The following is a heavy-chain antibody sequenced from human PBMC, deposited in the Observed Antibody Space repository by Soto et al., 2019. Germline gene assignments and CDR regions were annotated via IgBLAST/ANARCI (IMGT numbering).Heavy chain of an antibody. J-gene: IGHJ6*02. CDR3: ARRAWDSYYAIDV. D-gene: IGHD3-22*01. CDR2: ISYDGSDK. CDR1: GFKYTDFA. V-gene: IGHV3-30*09. Sequence: GGSLRLSCAASGFKYTDFALHWVRQAPGKGLEWVAIISYDGSDKYYADSVKGRFVIPRDNPKNTLYLEMNSLRPEDTAVYFCARRAWDSYYAIDVWGQGTTVTVSS.